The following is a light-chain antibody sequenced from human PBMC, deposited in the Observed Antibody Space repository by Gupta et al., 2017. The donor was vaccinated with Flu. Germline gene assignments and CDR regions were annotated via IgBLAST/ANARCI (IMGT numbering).Light chain of an antibody. V-gene: IGKV1-39*01. J-gene: IGKJ3*01. CDR1: QSISSY. CDR2: AAS. Sequence: DRVTITCRASQSISSYLNWYQQKPGKAPKLLIYAASSLQSGVPSRFSGSGSGTDFTLTISSLQPEDFATYYCQQSYSTPRFTFGPGTKVDIK. CDR3: QQSYSTPRFT.